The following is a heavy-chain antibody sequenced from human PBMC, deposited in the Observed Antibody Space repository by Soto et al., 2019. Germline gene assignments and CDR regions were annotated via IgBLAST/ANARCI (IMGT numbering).Heavy chain of an antibody. CDR1: GYTFIRYG. D-gene: IGHD3-16*01. CDR3: ARGGYYEIVWGKLSDYGLDV. V-gene: IGHV1-18*01. J-gene: IGHJ6*02. Sequence: QVQLVQSAAEVKKPGASVKVSCKASGYTFIRYGIAWVRQAPGQGLEWMGWISGYNDYTIYTQKLQGRVTMTTDTSSNTVYMALRSLGSDETAVYYCARGGYYEIVWGKLSDYGLDVWGQGTTVTVSS. CDR2: ISGYNDYT.